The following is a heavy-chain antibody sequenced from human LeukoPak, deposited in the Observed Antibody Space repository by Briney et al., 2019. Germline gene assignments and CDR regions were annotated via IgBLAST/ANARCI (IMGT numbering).Heavy chain of an antibody. D-gene: IGHD6-25*01. J-gene: IGHJ5*02. CDR3: AGLHFASAEEFDP. CDR1: GTSIRGHY. Sequence: PSETLSLTCTVSGTSIRGHYWSWIRQPPGKGLEWIGYIYSSDNILYNPFLKSRVTLSVDTFNNQFSLSLTSVTAADTAVYYCAGLHFASAEEFDPWGQGTLVTVYS. V-gene: IGHV4-59*08. CDR2: IYSSDNI.